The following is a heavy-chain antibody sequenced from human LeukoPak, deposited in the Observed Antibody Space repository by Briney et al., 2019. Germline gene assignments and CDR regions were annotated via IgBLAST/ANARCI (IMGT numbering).Heavy chain of an antibody. D-gene: IGHD5-24*01. Sequence: PSETLSLTCTVSGGSISSGGYYWSWIRQHPGKGLEWIGYIYYSGSTYYNPSLKSRVTISVDTSKNQFSLKLSSVTAADTAVYYCARAHMATGGDFDYWGQGTLVTVSS. CDR3: ARAHMATGGDFDY. CDR2: IYYSGST. CDR1: GGSISSGGYY. J-gene: IGHJ4*02. V-gene: IGHV4-31*03.